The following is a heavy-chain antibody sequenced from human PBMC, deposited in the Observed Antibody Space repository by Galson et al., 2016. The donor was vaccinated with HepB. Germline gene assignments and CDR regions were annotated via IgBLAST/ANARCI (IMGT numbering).Heavy chain of an antibody. CDR3: ARELDSSTSGTCRRSPGWDV. CDR2: IGTAGDT. J-gene: IGHJ6*04. CDR1: GFTLSNYD. V-gene: IGHV3-13*01. Sequence: SLRLSCAASGFTLSNYDMHWVRQVSGHGLQWVSSIGTAGDTYYSDSVKGRFTISRENDENSLYLQMDVVRAGDTAVYYCARELDSSTSGTCRRSPGWDVWGNGTTVTVSP. D-gene: IGHD2/OR15-2a*01.